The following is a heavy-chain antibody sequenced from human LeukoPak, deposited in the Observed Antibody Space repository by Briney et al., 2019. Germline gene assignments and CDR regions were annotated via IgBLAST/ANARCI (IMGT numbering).Heavy chain of an antibody. D-gene: IGHD2/OR15-2a*01. V-gene: IGHV4-61*02. CDR3: ARDTPTFFDP. J-gene: IGHJ5*02. CDR1: GGSISSGSYY. Sequence: PSETLSLTCTVSGGSISSGSYYWSWIRQPAGKGLEWIGRIYTSGSTNYNPSVKSRVTLSIDTSKNPSSLKPSSMTAADTAVYYCARDTPTFFDPWGQGTLVTVSS. CDR2: IYTSGST.